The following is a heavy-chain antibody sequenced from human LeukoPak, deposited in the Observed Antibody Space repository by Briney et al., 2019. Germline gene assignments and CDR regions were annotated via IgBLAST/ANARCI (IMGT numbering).Heavy chain of an antibody. Sequence: ASVKVSCKASGYTFRSYGFSWVRQAPGQGLEWMGWISPYNGNTNYAQRFQGRVTMTTDTSTSTAYMELRSLRFDDTAVYYCARDRGIAEADSFDPWGQGTLVTVSS. CDR1: GYTFRSYG. V-gene: IGHV1-18*01. CDR2: ISPYNGNT. D-gene: IGHD6-13*01. CDR3: ARDRGIAEADSFDP. J-gene: IGHJ5*02.